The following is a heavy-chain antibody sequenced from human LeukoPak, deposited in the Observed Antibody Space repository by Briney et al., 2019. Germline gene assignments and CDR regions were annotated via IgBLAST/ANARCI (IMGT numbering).Heavy chain of an antibody. CDR1: GHALSSYS. CDR3: ARDFTPEWFDIH. D-gene: IGHD3-3*01. V-gene: IGHV3-30*04. Sequence: PGSSLRLSCVASGHALSSYSVHWVRQARGKGLEWVGVISYDGSDEYYTDSVKGRFTISRDNSKNTVYLQMNSLRADDTAVYYCARDFTPEWFDIHWGQGTLVTVS. CDR2: ISYDGSDE. J-gene: IGHJ4*02.